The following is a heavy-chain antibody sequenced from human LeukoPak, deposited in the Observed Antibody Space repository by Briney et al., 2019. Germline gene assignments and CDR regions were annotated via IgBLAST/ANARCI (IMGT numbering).Heavy chain of an antibody. J-gene: IGHJ6*03. CDR3: ARDPYNGSYGDDYYYYMDV. CDR1: GFTFSNYN. Sequence: GGSLRLSCAASGFTFSNYNMNWVRQTPGKGLEWVSSITRGSIYTFYADSVKGRFTISRDNAKNSLSLQMNSLRAEDTAVYYCARDPYNGSYGDDYYYYMDVWGKGNTVTISS. V-gene: IGHV3-21*01. CDR2: ITRGSIYT. D-gene: IGHD1-26*01.